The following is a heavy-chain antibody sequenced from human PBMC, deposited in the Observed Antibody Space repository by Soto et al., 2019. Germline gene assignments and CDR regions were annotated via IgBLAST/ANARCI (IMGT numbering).Heavy chain of an antibody. J-gene: IGHJ4*02. CDR3: PKGEVRGIIPSYFDY. Sequence: GWSLRLSCAASVFIFSDYFMSWTRQAPGKGLEWVSFISGSSDNIKYADSVKGRFTISRDNSKNTLYLQMDSLRAEDTAVYYCPKGEVRGIIPSYFDYWGLGTLVTVSS. CDR2: ISGSSDNI. V-gene: IGHV3-11*06. D-gene: IGHD3-10*01. CDR1: VFIFSDYF.